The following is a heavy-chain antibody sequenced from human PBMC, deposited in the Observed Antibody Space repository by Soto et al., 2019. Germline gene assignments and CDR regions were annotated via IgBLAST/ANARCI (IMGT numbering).Heavy chain of an antibody. Sequence: PGGSRRLSCAASGFTFRSYAMSWVRQAPGKGLEWVSAISVSGGITYYADSVKFRFTISRDNSKNTLYLQMNSLRADDTAVYYCAKVCPYHDAFDIWGQATMVTVSS. CDR1: GFTFRSYA. J-gene: IGHJ3*02. CDR2: ISVSGGIT. D-gene: IGHD2-2*01. CDR3: AKVCPYHDAFDI. V-gene: IGHV3-23*01.